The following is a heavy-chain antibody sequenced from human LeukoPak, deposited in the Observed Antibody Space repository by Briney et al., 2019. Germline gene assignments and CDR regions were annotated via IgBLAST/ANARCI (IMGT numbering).Heavy chain of an antibody. J-gene: IGHJ4*02. D-gene: IGHD6-13*01. Sequence: AASVKVSCKASGYTFTGYYMHWVRQAPGQGLEWMGWINPNSGGTNYAQKFQGRVTMTRDTSTSTAYMELSRLRSDDTAVYYCARESPTDSSTTSIDYWGQGTLVTVSS. CDR1: GYTFTGYY. V-gene: IGHV1-2*02. CDR2: INPNSGGT. CDR3: ARESPTDSSTTSIDY.